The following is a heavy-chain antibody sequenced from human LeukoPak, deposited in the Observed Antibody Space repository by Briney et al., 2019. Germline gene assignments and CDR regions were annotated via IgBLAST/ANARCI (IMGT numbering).Heavy chain of an antibody. CDR2: IYYSGST. D-gene: IGHD5/OR15-5a*01. CDR3: ARVLYDYYFDY. J-gene: IGHJ4*02. Sequence: AETLSLTCTASGVSISSHYWSWIRQPPGRGPEWIGYIYYSGSTNYNPSLKSRVTISVDTSKNQFSLKLSSVTAADTAVYYCARVLYDYYFDYWGQGTLVTVSS. CDR1: GVSISSHY. V-gene: IGHV4-59*11.